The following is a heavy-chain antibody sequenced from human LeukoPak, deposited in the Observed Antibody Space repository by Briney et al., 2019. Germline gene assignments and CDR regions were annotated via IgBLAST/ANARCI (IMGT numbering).Heavy chain of an antibody. V-gene: IGHV5-51*01. CDR3: ARHSHSHYVFWSVFLDY. J-gene: IGHJ4*02. D-gene: IGHD3-3*01. Sequence: GESLKISCKGSGYSFTSYWIGWVRQMPGKGLEWMGIIYPGDSDTRYSPSFQGQVTISADKSISTAYLQWSSLKASDTAMYYCARHSHSHYVFWSVFLDYGARGPRVTVSS. CDR1: GYSFTSYW. CDR2: IYPGDSDT.